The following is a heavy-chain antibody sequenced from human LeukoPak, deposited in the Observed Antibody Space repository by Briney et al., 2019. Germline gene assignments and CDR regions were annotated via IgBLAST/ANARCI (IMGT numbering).Heavy chain of an antibody. D-gene: IGHD6-13*01. J-gene: IGHJ6*02. CDR1: GGSISSYY. CDR3: ARFSQQLAQYYYYGMDV. Sequence: PSETLSLTCTVSGGSISSYYWSWIRQPPGKGLEWIGYIYYSGSTNYNPSLKSRVTISVDTSKNQFSLKLCSVTAADTAVYYCARFSQQLAQYYYYGMDVWGQGTTVTVSS. V-gene: IGHV4-59*01. CDR2: IYYSGST.